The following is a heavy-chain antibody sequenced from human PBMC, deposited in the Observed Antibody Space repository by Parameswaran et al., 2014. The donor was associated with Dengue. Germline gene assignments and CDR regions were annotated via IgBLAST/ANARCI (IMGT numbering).Heavy chain of an antibody. Sequence: WVRQAPGQGLEWMGWISAYNGNTNYAQKLQGRVTMTTDTSTSTAYMELRSLRSDDTAVYYCTRGPCGGDCLYGNYFYPMDVWGQGTTVTVSS. D-gene: IGHD2-21*02. CDR3: TRGPCGGDCLYGNYFYPMDV. CDR2: ISAYNGNT. J-gene: IGHJ6*02. V-gene: IGHV1-18*01.